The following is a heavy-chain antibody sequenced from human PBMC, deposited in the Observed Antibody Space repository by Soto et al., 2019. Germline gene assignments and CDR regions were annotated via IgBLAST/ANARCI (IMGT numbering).Heavy chain of an antibody. CDR2: ISGRSDYI. CDR3: ARDWGFDY. V-gene: IGHV3-21*01. D-gene: IGHD3-16*01. J-gene: IGHJ4*02. CDR1: GFTFSSYS. Sequence: EVQLVESGGGLVKPGGSLRLSCAASGFTFSSYSMNWVRQAPGKGLVWVSSISGRSDYIYYADSVKGRFTISRDNAKNSLYLQMNSLRVEDTAVYYCARDWGFDYWGQGTLATVSS.